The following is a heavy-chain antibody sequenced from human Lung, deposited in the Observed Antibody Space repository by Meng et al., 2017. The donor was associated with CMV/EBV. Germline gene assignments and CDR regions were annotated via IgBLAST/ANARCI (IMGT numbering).Heavy chain of an antibody. CDR2: MNSDGSII. CDR1: GFRFSRYR. CDR3: ARVGDCSNGVCYWYFDL. Sequence: ESLKISCAASGFRFSRYRMHWVRQAPGKGLVWVSGMNSDGSIITYADSVKGRFTISRDNVRNTLYLQMNNLRAEDTAVYYCARVGDCSNGVCYWYFDLWGRGTLVTVSS. D-gene: IGHD2-8*01. J-gene: IGHJ2*01. V-gene: IGHV3-74*01.